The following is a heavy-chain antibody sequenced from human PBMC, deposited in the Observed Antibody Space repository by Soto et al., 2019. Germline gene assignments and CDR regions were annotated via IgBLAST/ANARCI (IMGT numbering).Heavy chain of an antibody. CDR3: ATVGGERYSGQHFDY. D-gene: IGHD5-12*01. CDR1: GFTFSNYA. CDR2: ISSISGSK. Sequence: EVQLLESGGGLVQPGGSLRLSCAASGFTFSNYAMNWVRQAPGKGLEWVSTISSISGSKYYADSVKGRFTISRDNSKNFRYLQMNSLRGGDTAVYYCATVGGERYSGQHFDYWGQGTLVTISS. V-gene: IGHV3-23*01. J-gene: IGHJ4*02.